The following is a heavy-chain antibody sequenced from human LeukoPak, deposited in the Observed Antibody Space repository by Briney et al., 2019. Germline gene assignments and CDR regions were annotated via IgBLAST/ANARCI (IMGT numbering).Heavy chain of an antibody. CDR3: AKGGGWLYYFDY. J-gene: IGHJ4*02. Sequence: GGSLRLSCAASGFAFSNAWMSWVRQAPGKGLEWVGRIKSKTDGGTTDYAAPVKGRFTISRDNSKNTLYLQMNSLRADDTAVYYCAKGGGWLYYFDYWGQGTLVTVSS. V-gene: IGHV3-15*01. D-gene: IGHD4-23*01. CDR2: IKSKTDGGTT. CDR1: GFAFSNAW.